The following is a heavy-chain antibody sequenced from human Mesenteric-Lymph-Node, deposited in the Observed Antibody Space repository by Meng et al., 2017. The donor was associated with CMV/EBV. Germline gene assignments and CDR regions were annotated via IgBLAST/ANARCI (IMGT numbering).Heavy chain of an antibody. CDR1: GFTFSHYR. V-gene: IGHV3-21*01. J-gene: IGHJ4*02. CDR2: ISSSSTYI. CDR3: ARDDEGSGYYSFDY. Sequence: ETLSLTCVGSGFTFSHYRMNWVRQAPGKGLEWVASISSSSTYIFYADTMKGRFTISRDNAKNSLYLQMSSLRAEDTAVYYCARDDEGSGYYSFDYWGQGTLVTVSS. D-gene: IGHD3-22*01.